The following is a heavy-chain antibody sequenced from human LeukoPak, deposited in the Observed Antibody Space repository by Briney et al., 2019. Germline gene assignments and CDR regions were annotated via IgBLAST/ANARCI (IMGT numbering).Heavy chain of an antibody. CDR3: ARAGTCSSTSCDGGIEY. Sequence: PGGSLRLSCAASGFAFSSYNMKWVRQAPGKGLEWVSFISTTSTYIYYADSVKGRFTVSRDNSKNLLFLQMDSLRVEDTAVYYCARAGTCSSTSCDGGIEYWGQGTLVTVSS. V-gene: IGHV3-21*06. J-gene: IGHJ4*02. CDR1: GFAFSSYN. CDR2: ISTTSTYI. D-gene: IGHD2-2*01.